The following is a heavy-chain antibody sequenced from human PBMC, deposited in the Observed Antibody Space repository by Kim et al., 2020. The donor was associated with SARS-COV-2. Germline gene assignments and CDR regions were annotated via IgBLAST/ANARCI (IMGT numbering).Heavy chain of an antibody. D-gene: IGHD3-9*01. Sequence: GGSLRLSCAASGFTFSSYSMNWVRQAPGKGLEWVSYISSSSSTIYYADSVKGRFTISRDNAKNSLYLQMNSLRAEDTAVYYCASADFDWLFDAFDIWGQGTMVTVSS. V-gene: IGHV3-48*04. CDR3: ASADFDWLFDAFDI. CDR2: ISSSSSTI. CDR1: GFTFSSYS. J-gene: IGHJ3*02.